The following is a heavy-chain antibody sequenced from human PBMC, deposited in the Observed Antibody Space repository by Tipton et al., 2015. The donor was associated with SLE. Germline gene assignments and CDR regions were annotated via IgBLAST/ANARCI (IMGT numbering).Heavy chain of an antibody. CDR2: IYYSGST. Sequence: TLSLTCTVSGGSISSSSYYWGWIRQPPGKGLEWIGGIYYSGSTYYNPSLKSRVTISVDTSKNQFSLKVSSVTAGDTAVYYCARAREHYEIWSGYYMWGQGTLVTVSS. CDR1: GGSISSSSYY. V-gene: IGHV4-39*07. D-gene: IGHD3-3*01. CDR3: ARAREHYEIWSGYYM. J-gene: IGHJ4*02.